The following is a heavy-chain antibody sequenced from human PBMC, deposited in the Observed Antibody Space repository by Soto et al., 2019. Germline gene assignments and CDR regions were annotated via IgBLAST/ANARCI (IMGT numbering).Heavy chain of an antibody. CDR2: IRPIYGTT. CDR3: ARTYYQWEALHYFDF. V-gene: IGHV1-69*01. CDR1: GGTFSRYG. J-gene: IGHJ4*02. D-gene: IGHD1-26*01. Sequence: QVQLVQSGAEVKKPGSSVKVSCTASGGTFSRYGFTWVRQAPGQGFQWMGGIRPIYGTTHYEHNFQGRLSITADESTSTVYIERGSLRSDDTAIYFCARTYYQWEALHYFDFWGQGTLVTVSS.